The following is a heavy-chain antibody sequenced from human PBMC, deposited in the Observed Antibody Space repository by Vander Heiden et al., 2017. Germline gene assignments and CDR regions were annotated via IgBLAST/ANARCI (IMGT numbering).Heavy chain of an antibody. J-gene: IGHJ6*02. V-gene: IGHV3-33*01. CDR2: TWYDGSRK. D-gene: IGHD3-10*01. CDR1: GFTRSNYG. CDR3: ARDGRVRGIIIRPYYYYGMDV. Sequence: VQLVESGGGVVQPGRSLSLSCAASGFTRSNYGIHWVRQAPGKGLEWVAVTWYDGSRKYFADPVQDRFSISRDNSKVFLQMNSLRAEDTAVYYCARDGRVRGIIIRPYYYYGMDVWGQGTAVTVSS.